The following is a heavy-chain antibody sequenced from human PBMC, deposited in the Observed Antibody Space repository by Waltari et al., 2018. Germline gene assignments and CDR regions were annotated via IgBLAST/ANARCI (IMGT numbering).Heavy chain of an antibody. D-gene: IGHD3-22*01. Sequence: QVQLVQSGAEVKKPGSSVRVSCKTSEGTFGNYAFRSVRQAPGQGLEWMGGIIPKFATTNYAQKFQGRVTITADESTTTAYVDLRNLRSEDTAVYYCARSGYYYDTSAYHQASFFDSWGQGTQVTVSS. V-gene: IGHV1-69*01. CDR2: IIPKFATT. CDR1: EGTFGNYA. CDR3: ARSGYYYDTSAYHQASFFDS. J-gene: IGHJ4*02.